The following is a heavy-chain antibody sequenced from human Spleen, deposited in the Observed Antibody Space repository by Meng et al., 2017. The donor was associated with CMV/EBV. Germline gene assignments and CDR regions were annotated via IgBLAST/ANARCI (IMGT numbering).Heavy chain of an antibody. CDR2: INHSGST. V-gene: IGHV4-34*01. CDR1: GGSFSGYY. Sequence: SLTLSLTCAVYGGSFSGYYWSWIRQPPGKGLEWIGEINHSGSTNYNPSLKSRVTISVDTSKNQFSLKLSSVTAADTAVYYCARDISRGWYYFDYWGQGTLVTVSS. CDR3: ARDISRGWYYFDY. J-gene: IGHJ4*02. D-gene: IGHD6-19*01.